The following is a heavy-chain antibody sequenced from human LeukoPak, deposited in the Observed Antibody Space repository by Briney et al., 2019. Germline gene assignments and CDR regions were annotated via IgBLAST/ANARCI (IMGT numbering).Heavy chain of an antibody. CDR1: DYSISSGFY. V-gene: IGHV4-38-2*02. D-gene: IGHD1-26*01. CDR2: IFHSGDT. Sequence: SETLSLTCTISDYSISSGFYWGWIRQPPGKGLEWIGSIFHSGDTYYNPSLKSRVTISVDTSKNQFSLKLSSVTAADTALYYCARVLVGATTAFDYWGQGTLVTVSS. J-gene: IGHJ4*02. CDR3: ARVLVGATTAFDY.